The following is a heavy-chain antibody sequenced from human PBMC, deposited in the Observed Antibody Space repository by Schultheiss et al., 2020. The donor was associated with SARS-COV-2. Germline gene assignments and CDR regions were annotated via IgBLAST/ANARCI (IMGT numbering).Heavy chain of an antibody. CDR1: GGSFSGYY. Sequence: SETLSLTCAVYGGSFSGYYWSWIRQPPGKGLEWIGYIYYSGSTNYNPSLKSRVTISVDTSKNQFSLKLSSVTAADTAVYYCASGDCSSTSCYAGPGYWGQGTLVTVSS. CDR3: ASGDCSSTSCYAGPGY. V-gene: IGHV4-34*01. D-gene: IGHD2-2*01. J-gene: IGHJ4*02. CDR2: IYYSGST.